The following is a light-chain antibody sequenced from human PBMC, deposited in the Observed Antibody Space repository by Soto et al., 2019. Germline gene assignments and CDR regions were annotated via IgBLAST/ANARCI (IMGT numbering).Light chain of an antibody. J-gene: IGKJ1*01. V-gene: IGKV3-20*01. CDR3: EEYGSSPWT. Sequence: EIVLTQSPGTLSLSPGERATLSCRASQSVSSSYLAWYQQKPGQAPRHLIYGASSRPTGIPDRFSGSGSGTDFPLTICRLEPEDFAVYYCEEYGSSPWTFGQGTEVEIK. CDR1: QSVSSSY. CDR2: GAS.